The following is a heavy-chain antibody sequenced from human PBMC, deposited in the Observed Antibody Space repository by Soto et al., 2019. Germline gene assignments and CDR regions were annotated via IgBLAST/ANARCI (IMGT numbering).Heavy chain of an antibody. Sequence: QVQLVQSGAEVKKPGASVKVSCKTSGYTFTSYGLRWVRQAPGQGLEWMGWINGYTGNTNYAQKFQGRVTMTTDTSTNTAYLDLWTLISDDTAVYYCARSWVTGKGGMDVWGQGTTVTVSS. CDR1: GYTFTSYG. J-gene: IGHJ6*02. CDR2: INGYTGNT. D-gene: IGHD3-16*01. CDR3: ARSWVTGKGGMDV. V-gene: IGHV1-18*01.